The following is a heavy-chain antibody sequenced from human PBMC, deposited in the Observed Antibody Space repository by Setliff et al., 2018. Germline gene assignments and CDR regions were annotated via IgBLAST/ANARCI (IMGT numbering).Heavy chain of an antibody. D-gene: IGHD3-3*01. J-gene: IGHJ6*03. V-gene: IGHV4-39*07. CDR3: ARMSGFQYIDV. CDR1: DGSMTSGSYY. Sequence: PSETLSLTCSVSDGSMTSGSYYWGWIRQPPGKGLEWIGSVYYSGTAYYNPSLKSRLYMSVDTSKNQFSLSLTSVTAEDTAVYYCARMSGFQYIDVWDKGTTVTVSS. CDR2: VYYSGTA.